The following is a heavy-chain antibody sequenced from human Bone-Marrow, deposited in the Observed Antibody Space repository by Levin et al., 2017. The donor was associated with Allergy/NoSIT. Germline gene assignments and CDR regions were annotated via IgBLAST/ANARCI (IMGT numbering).Heavy chain of an antibody. V-gene: IGHV3-23*01. Sequence: LSLTCAASGFTFSSYAMSWVRQAPGKGLEWVSAISGSGGSTYYADSVKGRFTISRDNSKNTLYLQMNSLRAEDTAVYYCAKVHRAFFDYWGQGTLVTVSS. J-gene: IGHJ4*02. CDR2: ISGSGGST. CDR3: AKVHRAFFDY. D-gene: IGHD1-14*01. CDR1: GFTFSSYA.